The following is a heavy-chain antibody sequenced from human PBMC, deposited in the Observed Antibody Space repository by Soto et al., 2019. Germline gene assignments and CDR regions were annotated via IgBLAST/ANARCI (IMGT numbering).Heavy chain of an antibody. V-gene: IGHV3-30*09. Sequence: QVQLVESGGGVVQPGGSLRLSCAASGFSFNRFPMHWVRQAPGKGLEWVAIISYDGSIQYYGDSVKGRFAISRDNSKNTLHLQMNSLRPEDTAVYYCARDGGSYFDLYYGMDVW. J-gene: IGHJ6*01. CDR3: ARDGGSYFDLYYGMDV. D-gene: IGHD1-26*01. CDR1: GFSFNRFP. CDR2: ISYDGSIQ.